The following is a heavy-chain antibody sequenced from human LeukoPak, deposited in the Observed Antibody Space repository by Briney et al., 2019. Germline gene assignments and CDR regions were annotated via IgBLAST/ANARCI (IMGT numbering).Heavy chain of an antibody. CDR3: TSAIAAASFDY. CDR1: GFTFSGSA. D-gene: IGHD6-13*01. J-gene: IGHJ4*02. CDR2: IRSKANSYAT. Sequence: GGSLRLSCAASGFTFSGSAMHWVCQASGKGLEWVGRIRSKANSYATAYAASVKGRFTISRDDSKNTVYLQMNSLKTEDTAVYYCTSAIAAASFDYWGQGTLVTVSS. V-gene: IGHV3-73*01.